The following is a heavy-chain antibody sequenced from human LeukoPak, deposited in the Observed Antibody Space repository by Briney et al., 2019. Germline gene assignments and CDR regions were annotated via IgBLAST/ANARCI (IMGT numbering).Heavy chain of an antibody. V-gene: IGHV4-34*01. J-gene: IGHJ4*02. CDR3: ARGGQQLVPYYFDY. D-gene: IGHD6-13*01. CDR1: GGSFSGYY. Sequence: PSETLSLTCAVYGGSFSGYYWSWIRQPPGKGLEWIGEINHSGSTNYNPSLKSRVTMSVDTSKDQFSLKLSSVTAADTAVYYCARGGQQLVPYYFDYWGQGTLVTVSS. CDR2: INHSGST.